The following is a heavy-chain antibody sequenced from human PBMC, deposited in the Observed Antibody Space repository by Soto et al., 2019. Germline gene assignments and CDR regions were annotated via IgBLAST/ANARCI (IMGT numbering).Heavy chain of an antibody. CDR1: GFTFNSYT. J-gene: IGHJ4*02. CDR3: AQGPWLDRFDY. D-gene: IGHD6-19*01. CDR2: VSGGTT. V-gene: IGHV3-23*01. Sequence: EVQLLESGGGLVQPGGSLRLSCAASGFTFNSYTMSWVRQAPGKGLEWVSAVSGGTTYYADSVKGRFTISTDNSKSTVHLQMNSLRAEDTAVYDCAQGPWLDRFDYWGQGTLVTVSS.